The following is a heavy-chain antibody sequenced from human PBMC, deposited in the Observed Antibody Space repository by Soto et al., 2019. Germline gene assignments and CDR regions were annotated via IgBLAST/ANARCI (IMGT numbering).Heavy chain of an antibody. CDR1: GFTFTSSA. D-gene: IGHD3-10*01. CDR3: AADGDRPFYYGMDV. J-gene: IGHJ6*02. V-gene: IGHV1-58*01. CDR2: IVVGSGNT. Sequence: QMQLVQSGSEVKKPGTSVKVSCKASGFTFTSSAVQWVRQARGQRLEWIGWIVVGSGNTNYAQKFQERVTITRDMSTSTAYMELSSLRSEDTAVYYCAADGDRPFYYGMDVWGQGTTVTVSS.